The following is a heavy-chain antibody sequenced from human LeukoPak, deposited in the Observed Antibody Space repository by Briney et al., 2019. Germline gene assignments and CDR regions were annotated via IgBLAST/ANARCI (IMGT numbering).Heavy chain of an antibody. D-gene: IGHD1-26*01. CDR1: GFIFSNYA. V-gene: IGHV3-23*01. J-gene: IGHJ4*02. CDR3: AKDMSSDSGSWNGYFDY. CDR2: IRGSGGST. Sequence: PGGSLRLSCAASGFIFSNYAMNWVRQAPGKGLEWVSAIRGSGGSTFYADSVKGRFTISRDNSKNTAYLQMNSLRAEDTAVYYCAKDMSSDSGSWNGYFDYWGQGTLVTVSS.